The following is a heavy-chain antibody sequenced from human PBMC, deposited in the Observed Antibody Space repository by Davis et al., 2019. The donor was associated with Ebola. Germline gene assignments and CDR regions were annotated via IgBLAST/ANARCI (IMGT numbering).Heavy chain of an antibody. J-gene: IGHJ4*02. D-gene: IGHD6-6*01. Sequence: GESLKISCAASGFTFSGSAMHWVRQASGKGLEWVGRIRSKANSYATAYAASVKGRFTISRDDSKNTAYLQMNSLKTEDTAVYYCTSSYASSSGDYWGQETLVTVSS. CDR2: IRSKANSYAT. V-gene: IGHV3-73*01. CDR1: GFTFSGSA. CDR3: TSSYASSSGDY.